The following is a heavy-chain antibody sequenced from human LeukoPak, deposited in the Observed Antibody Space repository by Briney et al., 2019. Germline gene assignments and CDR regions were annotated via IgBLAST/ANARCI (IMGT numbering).Heavy chain of an antibody. V-gene: IGHV3-21*01. Sequence: GGSLRLSCAASGFTFSSYSMNWVRQAPWKGLEWVSSISSSSSYIYYADSVKGRFTISRDNAKNSLYLQMNSLRAEDTAVYYCARGTVTNYFDYWGQGTLVTVSS. CDR2: ISSSSSYI. CDR1: GFTFSSYS. CDR3: ARGTVTNYFDY. J-gene: IGHJ4*02. D-gene: IGHD4-17*01.